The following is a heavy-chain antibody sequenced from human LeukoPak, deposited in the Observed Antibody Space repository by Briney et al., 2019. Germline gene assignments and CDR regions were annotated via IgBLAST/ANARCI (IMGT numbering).Heavy chain of an antibody. CDR3: AKDPTHYRVWDYYETIGLSY. D-gene: IGHD3-22*01. CDR2: INSDGSST. Sequence: GGSLRLSCAASGFTFDDYGMSWVRQAPGKGLVWVSRINSDGSSTSYADSVKGRFTISRDSAKNTLYLQMNSLRAEDTAVYYCAKDPTHYRVWDYYETIGLSYWGQGTLVAVSS. V-gene: IGHV3-74*01. J-gene: IGHJ4*02. CDR1: GFTFDDYG.